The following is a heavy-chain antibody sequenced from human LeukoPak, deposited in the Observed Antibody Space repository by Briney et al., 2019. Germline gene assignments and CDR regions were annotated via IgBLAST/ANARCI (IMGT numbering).Heavy chain of an antibody. D-gene: IGHD3/OR15-3a*01. Sequence: GRSLRLSCAASGFTFSSYGMHWVRQAPGKGLEWVAVIWDDGSNKYYADSVKGRFTISRDNSKNTLYLQMNSLRAEDTAVYYCARDFTRGPIDYWGQGTLVTVSS. CDR3: ARDFTRGPIDY. CDR2: IWDDGSNK. J-gene: IGHJ4*02. CDR1: GFTFSSYG. V-gene: IGHV3-33*01.